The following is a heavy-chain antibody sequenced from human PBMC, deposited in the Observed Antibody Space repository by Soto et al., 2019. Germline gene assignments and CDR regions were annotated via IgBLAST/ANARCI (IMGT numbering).Heavy chain of an antibody. J-gene: IGHJ4*02. V-gene: IGHV1-18*01. D-gene: IGHD6-13*01. Sequence: QVQLVQSGAEVKKPGASVKVSCKASGYTFTSYGISWVRQAPGQGLEWMGWISAYNGNTNYAQKLQGRVTMTTDTSTSTAYVELRSLRSDDTAVYYCAGAAGIAAAGSGDDYWGQGTLVTVSS. CDR3: AGAAGIAAAGSGDDY. CDR2: ISAYNGNT. CDR1: GYTFTSYG.